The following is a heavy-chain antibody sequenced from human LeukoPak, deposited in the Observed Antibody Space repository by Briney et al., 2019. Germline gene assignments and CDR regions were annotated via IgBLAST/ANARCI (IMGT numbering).Heavy chain of an antibody. CDR1: GFTFSSHS. D-gene: IGHD3-22*01. CDR2: ISSSSSTI. V-gene: IGHV3-48*01. Sequence: PGGSLRLSCAASGFTFSSHSMNWVRQAAGKGLEWVPYISSSSSTIYYADSVKGRFTISRDNAKNSLYLQMNSLRAEDTAVYYCARGAYYYEDWGQGTLVTVSS. CDR3: ARGAYYYED. J-gene: IGHJ4*02.